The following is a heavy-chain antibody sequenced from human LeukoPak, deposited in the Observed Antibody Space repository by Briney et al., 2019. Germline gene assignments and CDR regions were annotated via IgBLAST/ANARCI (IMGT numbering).Heavy chain of an antibody. V-gene: IGHV1-46*01. CDR1: GYTFTSYY. J-gene: IGHJ5*02. D-gene: IGHD3-9*01. Sequence: ASVKVSCKASGYTFTSYYMHWVRQAPGQGLEWMGIINPSGGSTSYAQKFQGRVTMTRDMSTSTAYMELRSLRFDDTAIYYCAKDWHILTGRNCFDPWGQGTLVTVSS. CDR2: INPSGGST. CDR3: AKDWHILTGRNCFDP.